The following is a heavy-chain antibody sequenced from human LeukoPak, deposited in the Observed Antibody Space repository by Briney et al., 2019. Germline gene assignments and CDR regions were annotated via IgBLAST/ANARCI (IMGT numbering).Heavy chain of an antibody. V-gene: IGHV3-7*01. CDR3: ARVTRWVKPGYYYYGMDV. J-gene: IGHJ6*02. CDR2: IKQDGSEK. Sequence: GGSLRLSCAASGFTFSSYWMSWVRRAPGKGLEWVANIKQDGSEKYYVDSVKGRFTISRDNAKNSLYLQMNSLRAEDTAVYYCARVTRWVKPGYYYYGMDVWGQGTTVTVSS. CDR1: GFTFSSYW. D-gene: IGHD1-14*01.